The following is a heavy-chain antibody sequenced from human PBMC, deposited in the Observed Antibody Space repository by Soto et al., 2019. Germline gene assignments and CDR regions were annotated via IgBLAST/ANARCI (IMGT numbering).Heavy chain of an antibody. CDR3: AKQLVPAAMRGGMDA. CDR2: VSYDGGRK. D-gene: IGHD2-2*01. Sequence: HPGGSLRLSCAASGFTFSNCGMHWVRQAPGKGLEWMAVVSYDGGRKYYADSVKGRFTISRDNSKNTLYLQMNSLRAEDTAVYYCAKQLVPAAMRGGMDAWGQGTTVTVSS. CDR1: GFTFSNCG. J-gene: IGHJ6*02. V-gene: IGHV3-30*18.